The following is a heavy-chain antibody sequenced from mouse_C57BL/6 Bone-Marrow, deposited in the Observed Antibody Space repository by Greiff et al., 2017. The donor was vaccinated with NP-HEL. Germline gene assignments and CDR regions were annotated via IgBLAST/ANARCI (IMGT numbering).Heavy chain of an antibody. CDR2: IFPGSGST. CDR3: ARRDYYGSSGYFDV. D-gene: IGHD1-1*01. CDR1: GYTFTDYY. J-gene: IGHJ1*03. V-gene: IGHV1-75*01. Sequence: QVQLKQSGPELVKPGASVKISCKASGYTFTDYYINWVKQRPGQGLEWIGWIFPGSGSTYYNEKFKGKATLTVDKSSSTAYMLLSSLTSEDSAVYFCARRDYYGSSGYFDVWGTGTTVTVSS.